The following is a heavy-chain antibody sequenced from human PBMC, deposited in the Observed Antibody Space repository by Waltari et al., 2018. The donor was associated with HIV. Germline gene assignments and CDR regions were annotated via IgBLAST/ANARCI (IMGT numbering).Heavy chain of an antibody. CDR2: IRDSCEGT. J-gene: IGHJ4*02. V-gene: IGHV3-23*01. CDR1: GFTFNTYA. D-gene: IGHD1-26*01. Sequence: EVNLLESGGGLVQPGGSLRLSCAASGFTFNTYAMSWVRQAPGKVMAWVSGIRDSCEGTYYADSVKGRFTISRDNSKGTLYLQRNSLRVEDTAVYYCAKESGAIGTPLNDYWCQGTLVTVSS. CDR3: AKESGAIGTPLNDY.